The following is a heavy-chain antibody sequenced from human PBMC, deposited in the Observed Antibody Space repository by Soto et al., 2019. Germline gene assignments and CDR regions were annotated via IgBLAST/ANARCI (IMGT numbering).Heavy chain of an antibody. CDR3: ARGRVVAAGTWYYYYYGMDV. CDR2: MNPNSGNT. Sequence: GASVKVSCEDCGYGLDSCDRKWVRQENGKGIEGKGWMNPNSGNTGYTQKFQGRVTMTRNNSISTAYMELSSLRSEDTAVYYCARGRVVAAGTWYYYYYGMDVWRQGTTVTVSS. J-gene: IGHJ6*02. V-gene: IGHV1-8*01. CDR1: GYGLDSCD. D-gene: IGHD6-13*01.